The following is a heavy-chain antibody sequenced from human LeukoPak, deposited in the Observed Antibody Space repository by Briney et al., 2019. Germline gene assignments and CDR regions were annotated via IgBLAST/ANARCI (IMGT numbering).Heavy chain of an antibody. CDR2: ISSSTSAI. CDR3: AKDIGGYYDSDGAFDI. J-gene: IGHJ3*02. CDR1: GFTFSNYS. V-gene: IGHV3-48*01. Sequence: TGGSLRLSCAASGFTFSNYSMNWVRQAPGKGLEWLSYISSSTSAIYYADSVKGRFTISRDNSMNTLYLQMNSLRAEDTALYYCAKDIGGYYDSDGAFDIWGQGTMVTVSS. D-gene: IGHD3-22*01.